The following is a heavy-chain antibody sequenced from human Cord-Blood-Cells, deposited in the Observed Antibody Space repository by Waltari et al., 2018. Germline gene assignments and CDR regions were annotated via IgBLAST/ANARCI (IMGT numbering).Heavy chain of an antibody. CDR2: ISSSSVYI. D-gene: IGHD7-27*01. CDR1: GFTFSSYS. Sequence: EVQLVESGGGLVKPGGSLRLSCAASGFTFSSYSMNWVRQAPGKGLQWVSSISSSSVYINYADSVKGRFTIARDNAKNSLYLQMNSLRAEDTAVYYCARDWGFDYWGQGTLVTVSS. CDR3: ARDWGFDY. J-gene: IGHJ4*02. V-gene: IGHV3-21*01.